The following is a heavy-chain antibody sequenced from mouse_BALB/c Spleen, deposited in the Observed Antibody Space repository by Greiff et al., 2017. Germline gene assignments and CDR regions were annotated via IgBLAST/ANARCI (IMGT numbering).Heavy chain of an antibody. CDR2: IDPANGNT. CDR3: AYYGYDRWAY. J-gene: IGHJ3*01. D-gene: IGHD2-2*01. V-gene: IGHV14-3*02. CDR1: GFNIKDTY. Sequence: VQLKESGAELVKPGASVKLSCTASGFNIKDTYMHWVKQRPEQGLEWIGRIDPANGNTKYDPKFQGKATITADTSSNTAYLQLSSLTSEDTAVYYCAYYGYDRWAYWGQGTLVTVSA.